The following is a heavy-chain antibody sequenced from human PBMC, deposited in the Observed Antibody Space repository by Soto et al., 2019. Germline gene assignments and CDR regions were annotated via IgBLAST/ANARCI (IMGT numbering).Heavy chain of an antibody. CDR3: ARWKYQLGFDY. V-gene: IGHV4-31*03. CDR1: GGSISSGDYY. J-gene: IGHJ4*02. Sequence: QVQLQESGPGLVKPSQTLSLTCTVSGGSISSGDYYWSWIRQHPGKGLEWIGYIYYSGSTYYNPSLKSRVTISVVTANNRFSLKLSSVTAVDTAVYYCARWKYQLGFDYWGQGTLVTVSS. D-gene: IGHD2-2*01. CDR2: IYYSGST.